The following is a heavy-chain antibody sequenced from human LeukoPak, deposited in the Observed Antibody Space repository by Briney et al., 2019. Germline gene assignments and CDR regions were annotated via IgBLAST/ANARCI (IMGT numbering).Heavy chain of an antibody. V-gene: IGHV3-21*04. J-gene: IGHJ4*02. CDR3: ARKRGSVAVAGTLGN. D-gene: IGHD6-13*01. CDR1: GFTSSSYD. CDR2: ISRSTSHI. Sequence: GRSLRLSCAASGFTSSSYDINWVRQAPGKGLEWVSSISRSTSHIYYADSVKGRFTISRDNSKNTVYLQMNSLRAEDTAVYYCARKRGSVAVAGTLGNWGQGTLVSVSS.